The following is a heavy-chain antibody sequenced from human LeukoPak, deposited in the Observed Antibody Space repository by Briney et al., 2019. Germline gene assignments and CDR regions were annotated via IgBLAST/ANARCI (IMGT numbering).Heavy chain of an antibody. Sequence: GGSLRLSCAASGFTFSSYAMHWVRQAPGKGLEWVAVISYDGSNKYYADSVKGRFTISRDNSKNTLYLQMNSLRAEDTAVYYCARGGSHDDYGDCLTFDYWGQGTLVTVSS. CDR2: ISYDGSNK. CDR1: GFTFSSYA. D-gene: IGHD4-17*01. V-gene: IGHV3-30-3*01. J-gene: IGHJ4*02. CDR3: ARGGSHDDYGDCLTFDY.